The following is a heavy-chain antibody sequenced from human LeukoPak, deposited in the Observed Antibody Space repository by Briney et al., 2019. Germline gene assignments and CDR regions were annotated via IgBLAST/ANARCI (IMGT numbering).Heavy chain of an antibody. CDR1: GFTFSSYS. J-gene: IGHJ4*02. CDR3: ARVHPEQWLLQL. CDR2: ITSSGNYK. D-gene: IGHD6-19*01. V-gene: IGHV3-21*01. Sequence: GGSLRLSCVVSGFTFSSYSMKWGRQAPGKGLEWVSSITSSGNYKYNPDSVKGRFTMSRDNAKNSLYLQMTSLSAEDTAVYYCARVHPEQWLLQLWGQGTLVTVSS.